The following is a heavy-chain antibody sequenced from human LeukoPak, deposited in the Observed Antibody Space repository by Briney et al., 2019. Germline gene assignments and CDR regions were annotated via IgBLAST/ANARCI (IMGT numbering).Heavy chain of an antibody. V-gene: IGHV4-34*01. CDR1: GGSFSGYY. D-gene: IGHD3-10*01. Sequence: SETLSLTCAVYGGSFSGYYWSWIRQPPGKGLEWIGEINHSGSTNYNPSLKSRVTISVDTSKNQFSLHLSSVTAADTAVYFCARQGYYGSGTYYIPNDWGQGTLVTVSS. CDR3: ARQGYYGSGTYYIPND. J-gene: IGHJ4*02. CDR2: INHSGST.